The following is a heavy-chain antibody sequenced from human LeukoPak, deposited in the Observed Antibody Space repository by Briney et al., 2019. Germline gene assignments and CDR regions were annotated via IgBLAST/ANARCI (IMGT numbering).Heavy chain of an antibody. D-gene: IGHD3-10*01. CDR1: GASVSSGGYY. V-gene: IGHV4-61*08. Sequence: PSETLSLTCTVSGASVSSGGYYWSWLRRPPGKELEWIGYIYYSGSTNYNPSLKSRVTISVDTSKNQFPLKVSSVTAADTAVYYCARRGGSGRSFDYWGQGTLVTVSS. CDR2: IYYSGST. CDR3: ARRGGSGRSFDY. J-gene: IGHJ4*02.